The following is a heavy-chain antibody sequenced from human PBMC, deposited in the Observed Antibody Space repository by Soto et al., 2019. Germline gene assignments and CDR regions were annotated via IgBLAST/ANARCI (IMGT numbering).Heavy chain of an antibody. CDR2: ISASNGYT. D-gene: IGHD4-17*01. V-gene: IGHV1-18*01. J-gene: IGHJ4*02. CDR1: GYTFGNDG. CDR3: ARNTTTVTQIPFDY. Sequence: QVQLVQSGAEVKKPGASVKVSCRASGYTFGNDGITWVRQAPGQGLEWMGWISASNGYTNYAQNLQGRVTMTTDTSTSTAYMELRSLRSDDTAVYYCARNTTTVTQIPFDYWGQGTLVTVSS.